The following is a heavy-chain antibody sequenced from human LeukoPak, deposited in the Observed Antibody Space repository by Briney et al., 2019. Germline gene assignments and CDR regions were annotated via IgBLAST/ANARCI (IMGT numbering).Heavy chain of an antibody. CDR1: GFPFRSYS. D-gene: IGHD1-7*01. Sequence: GGSLRLSCATSGFPFRSYSMNWVRQAPGKGLEWVSSISTTSTYVYYVDSVKGRFTISRDNAKNSLYLQMNSLRAEDTAVYYCARDTYNWNYGYDYWGQGTLVTVSS. CDR3: ARDTYNWNYGYDY. V-gene: IGHV3-21*01. CDR2: ISTTSTYV. J-gene: IGHJ4*02.